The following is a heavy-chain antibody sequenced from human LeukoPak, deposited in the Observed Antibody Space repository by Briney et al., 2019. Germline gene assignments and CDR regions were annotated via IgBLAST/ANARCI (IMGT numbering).Heavy chain of an antibody. CDR1: GGSISSSSYY. Sequence: SETLSLTCTVSGGSISSSSYYWGWIRQPPGKGLEWIGSIYYSGNTYYNPSLKSRVTISVDTSKNQFSLKLSSVTAADTAVYYCARFHYYGSGYFDYWGQGTLVTVSS. D-gene: IGHD3-10*01. CDR3: ARFHYYGSGYFDY. V-gene: IGHV4-39*07. J-gene: IGHJ4*02. CDR2: IYYSGNT.